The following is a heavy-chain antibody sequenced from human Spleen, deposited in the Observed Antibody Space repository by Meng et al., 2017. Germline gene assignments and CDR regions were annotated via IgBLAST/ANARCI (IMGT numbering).Heavy chain of an antibody. CDR3: ARDEDISAAGKLFGDY. V-gene: IGHV1-2*06. CDR2: INPKGGDT. CDR1: GYNFPDYY. J-gene: IGHJ4*02. Sequence: QVQLGQSGAEVKKPGASVNVSCNPSGYNFPDYYIHWVRRAPGQGLEWMGRINPKGGDTHYAQKFQARVTMTGDTSISTAYMELSGLRSDDTAMYYCARDEDISAAGKLFGDYWGQGTLVTVSS. D-gene: IGHD6-13*01.